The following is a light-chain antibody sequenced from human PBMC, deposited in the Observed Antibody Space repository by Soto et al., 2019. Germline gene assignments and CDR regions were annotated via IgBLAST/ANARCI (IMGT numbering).Light chain of an antibody. V-gene: IGKV3-15*01. CDR1: RGIGST. J-gene: IGKJ4*01. Sequence: EVVMTQSPATLSVSPGERATLSCGASRGIGSTLAWYQQKPGQTPRLLIYDTSTRATGVPARFIGSASGTEFTLTITSLQSEDFAIYYCQHYVTWPLAFGGGTRVENK. CDR2: DTS. CDR3: QHYVTWPLA.